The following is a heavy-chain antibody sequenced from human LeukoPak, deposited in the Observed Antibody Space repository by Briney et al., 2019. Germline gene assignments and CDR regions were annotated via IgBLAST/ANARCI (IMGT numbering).Heavy chain of an antibody. D-gene: IGHD6-13*01. CDR2: IWYDGSNK. Sequence: GRSLRLSCAASGFTFSSYGMHRVRQAPGKGLEWVAVIWYDGSNKYYADSVKGRFTISRDNSKNTLYLQMNSLRAEDTAVYYCARTRSSSSWHYFDYWGQGTLVTVSS. V-gene: IGHV3-33*01. CDR1: GFTFSSYG. J-gene: IGHJ4*02. CDR3: ARTRSSSSWHYFDY.